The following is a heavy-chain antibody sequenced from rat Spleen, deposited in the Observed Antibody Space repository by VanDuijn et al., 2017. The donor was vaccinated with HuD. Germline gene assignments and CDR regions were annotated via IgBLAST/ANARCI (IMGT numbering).Heavy chain of an antibody. J-gene: IGHJ3*01. V-gene: IGHV5-25*01. CDR1: GFTFNSYD. CDR2: ISPSGGIT. CDR3: ARRHYGYTDYFDY. Sequence: EVQLVESGGGLVQPGGSLKLSCVVSGFTFNSYDMAWVRQAPTKGLEWVASISPSGGITYYRDSVKGRFTISRDNAKSTLSLQMDSLRSEDTATYYCARRHYGYTDYFDYWGQGTLVTVSS. D-gene: IGHD1-9*01.